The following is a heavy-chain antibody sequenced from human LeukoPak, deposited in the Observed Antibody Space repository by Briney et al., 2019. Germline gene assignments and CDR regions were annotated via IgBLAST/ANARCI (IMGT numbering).Heavy chain of an antibody. V-gene: IGHV3-23*01. Sequence: GRSLRLSCAASGFTFSSYAMHWVRQAPGKGLEWVSAISGSGGSTYYADSVKGRFTTSRDNSKNTLYLQMNSLRAEDTAVYYCAKDRAAFGVVTDYWGQGTLVTVSS. D-gene: IGHD3-3*01. CDR3: AKDRAAFGVVTDY. CDR1: GFTFSSYA. J-gene: IGHJ4*02. CDR2: ISGSGGST.